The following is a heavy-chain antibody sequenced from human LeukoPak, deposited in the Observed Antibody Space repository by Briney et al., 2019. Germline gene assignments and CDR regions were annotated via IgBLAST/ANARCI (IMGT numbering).Heavy chain of an antibody. D-gene: IGHD3-16*01. CDR2: ISGGSDST. Sequence: GGSLRLSCAASGFTLSSYAMTWVRQAPGKGLEWVSSISGGSDSTYYADSVKGRCTISRDNSKSMLYLQMNSLRAEDTAIYYCATKRGEGTQLNYMWFDPWGQGTLVTVSS. J-gene: IGHJ5*02. V-gene: IGHV3-23*01. CDR3: ATKRGEGTQLNYMWFDP. CDR1: GFTLSSYA.